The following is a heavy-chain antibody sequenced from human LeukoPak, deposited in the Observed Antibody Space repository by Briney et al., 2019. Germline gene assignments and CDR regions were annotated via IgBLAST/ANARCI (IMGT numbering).Heavy chain of an antibody. D-gene: IGHD6-19*01. CDR1: GGSFRDYY. CDR2: IYYSGST. J-gene: IGHJ4*02. Sequence: SETLSLTCAVYGGSFRDYYWSWIRQPPGKGLEWIGSIYYSGSTYYNPSLKSRVTISVDTSKNQFSLKLSSVTAADTAVYYCAREPYSSGWYRFGSLDFDYWGQGTLVTVSS. V-gene: IGHV4-34*01. CDR3: AREPYSSGWYRFGSLDFDY.